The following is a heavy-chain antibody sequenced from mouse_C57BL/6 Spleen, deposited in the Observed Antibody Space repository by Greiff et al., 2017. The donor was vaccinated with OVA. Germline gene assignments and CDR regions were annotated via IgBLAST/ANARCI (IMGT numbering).Heavy chain of an antibody. D-gene: IGHD2-2*01. J-gene: IGHJ2*01. CDR3: ARGGYDYFDH. V-gene: IGHV3-6*01. CDR2: ISYDGSN. CDR1: GYSITSGYY. Sequence: VQLQQSGPGLVKPSQSLSLTCSVTGYSITSGYYWNWIRQFPGNKLEWMGYISYDGSNNYNPSLKNRISITRDTSKNQFFLKLNSVTTEDTATYYCARGGYDYFDHWGQGTTLTVSS.